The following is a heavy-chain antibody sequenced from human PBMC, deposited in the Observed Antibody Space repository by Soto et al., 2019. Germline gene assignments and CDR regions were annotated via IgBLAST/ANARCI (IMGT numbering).Heavy chain of an antibody. CDR2: VSGYNGDT. J-gene: IGHJ6*02. Sequence: QGQLVQSGPEVKKPGASVKVSCKAFGYTFSRYGISWVRQAPGQGLEWMGWVSGYNGDTKYAQKVQGRVTMTIDTSTYTAYMELRSLTSDDTAKYYCAKNGQPPYYYYGMDVWGQGTTVTVSS. D-gene: IGHD2-8*01. V-gene: IGHV1-18*01. CDR1: GYTFSRYG. CDR3: AKNGQPPYYYYGMDV.